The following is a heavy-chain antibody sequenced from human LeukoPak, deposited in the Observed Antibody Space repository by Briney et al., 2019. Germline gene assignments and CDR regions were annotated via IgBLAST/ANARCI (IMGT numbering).Heavy chain of an antibody. CDR1: GLTFSIHS. D-gene: IGHD6-19*01. J-gene: IGHJ4*02. V-gene: IGHV3-23*01. Sequence: GGSKTLLCAASGLTFSIHSTRWARQAPGGGLECVSSISSSGHDTFYAHSVKGRSTVSRDQSQYTFFLQTSSPRADDTAVYCCAKHGLPVAGSPSKNPTAYFEDWGQGILVTVSS. CDR3: AKHGLPVAGSPSKNPTAYFED. CDR2: ISSSGHDT.